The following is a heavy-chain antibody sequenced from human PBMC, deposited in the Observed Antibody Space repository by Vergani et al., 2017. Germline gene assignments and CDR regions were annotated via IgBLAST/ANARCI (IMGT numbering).Heavy chain of an antibody. CDR1: GFALNRHA. V-gene: IGHV3-30-3*01. CDR3: VGDHGLCAGGRCYTEAWDY. CDR2: MSVDGTNE. J-gene: IGHJ4*02. Sequence: QVQLVESGGGVVQPVTSLRLSCVVSGFALNRHAMYWVRQAPGKGLEWVVGMSVDGTNEYYPELVNGRFTISRDIVKNTLYLQVISLRLEDTRVYHCVGDHGLCAGGRCYTEAWDYWGQGTAVTVSS. D-gene: IGHD2-2*02.